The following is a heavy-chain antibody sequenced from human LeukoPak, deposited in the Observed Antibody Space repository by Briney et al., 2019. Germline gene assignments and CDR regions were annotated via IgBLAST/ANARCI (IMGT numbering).Heavy chain of an antibody. CDR2: IYYSGST. J-gene: IGHJ4*02. V-gene: IGHV4-31*03. Sequence: SETLSLTCTVSGGSISSGGYYWSWIRPHPGKGLEWIGYIYYSGSTYYNPSLKSRVTISVDTSKNQFSLKLSSVTAADTAVYYCARESSGGVIDSYYFDYWGQGTLVTVSS. D-gene: IGHD3-16*02. CDR3: ARESSGGVIDSYYFDY. CDR1: GGSISSGGYY.